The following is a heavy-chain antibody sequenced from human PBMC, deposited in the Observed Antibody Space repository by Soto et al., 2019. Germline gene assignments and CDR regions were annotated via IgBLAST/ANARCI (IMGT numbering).Heavy chain of an antibody. V-gene: IGHV3-53*01. J-gene: IGHJ4*02. Sequence: GGSLRLSCAASGFTVSSNYMTWVRQAPGKGLEWVSVIYTGVNTYYPDSVKGRFTISRDNSKNTVYLQMNSLKASDTAMYFCARGGIIGTPPDYWGQGTQVTVSS. CDR2: IYTGVNT. CDR3: ARGGIIGTPPDY. CDR1: GFTVSSNY. D-gene: IGHD1-7*01.